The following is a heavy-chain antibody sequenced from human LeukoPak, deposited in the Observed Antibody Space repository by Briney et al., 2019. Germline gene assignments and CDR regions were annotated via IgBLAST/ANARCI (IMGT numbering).Heavy chain of an antibody. CDR2: IWHDGSSR. Sequence: PGKSLTLSCTASQFIFSHYAMHWVRQAPGKGLEWVAVIWHDGSSRYYGDSVKGRFTISRDNSQNMVYLQMNSLRAEDTAVYFCAKDAQRGFDYSNSLQYWGQGTLVTVSS. D-gene: IGHD4-11*01. J-gene: IGHJ4*02. CDR1: QFIFSHYA. V-gene: IGHV3-33*06. CDR3: AKDAQRGFDYSNSLQY.